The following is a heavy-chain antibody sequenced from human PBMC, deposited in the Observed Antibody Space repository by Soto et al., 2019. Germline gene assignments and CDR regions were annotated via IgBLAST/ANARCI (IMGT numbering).Heavy chain of an antibody. CDR1: GFIFSQYS. CDR3: ARDRLARGIPVAGRIDY. J-gene: IGHJ4*02. V-gene: IGHV3-21*01. CDR2: ISSTGALM. Sequence: PGGSLRLSCAASGFIFSQYSMNWVRQAPGKGLEWVSSISSTGALMYYADSVKGRFTISRDDADNSLYLQMNSLRVEDTAVYYCARDRLARGIPVAGRIDYWGLGAPLTVSS. D-gene: IGHD6-19*01.